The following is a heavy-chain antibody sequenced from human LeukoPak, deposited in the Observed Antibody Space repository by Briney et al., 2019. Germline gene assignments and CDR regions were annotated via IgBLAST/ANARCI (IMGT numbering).Heavy chain of an antibody. CDR2: VSGGGTYT. J-gene: IGHJ4*02. Sequence: GGSLRLSCVGSGFSFSSFAMSWVRQAPGKGLEWVSTVSGGGTYTYYADSVKGRFTVSRDDSKSMHFLQMNSLRPEDTALYFCAKRITVSAGYYLDSWGQGTLVTVSS. CDR3: AKRITVSAGYYLDS. V-gene: IGHV3-23*01. CDR1: GFSFSSFA. D-gene: IGHD2-8*01.